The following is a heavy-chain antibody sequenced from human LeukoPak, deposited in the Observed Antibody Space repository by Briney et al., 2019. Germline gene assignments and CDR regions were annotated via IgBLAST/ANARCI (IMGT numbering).Heavy chain of an antibody. CDR2: ISGSGGST. CDR1: GFTFSSYA. J-gene: IGHJ4*02. D-gene: IGHD2-2*01. V-gene: IGHV3-23*01. Sequence: GGSLRLSCAASGFTFSSYAMSWVRQAPGKGLEWVSAISGSGGSTYYADSVKGRFTISRDNSKNTLYLQMNSLRAEDTAVYYCAKADCSSTSCKVDYWGQGTLVTVSS. CDR3: AKADCSSTSCKVDY.